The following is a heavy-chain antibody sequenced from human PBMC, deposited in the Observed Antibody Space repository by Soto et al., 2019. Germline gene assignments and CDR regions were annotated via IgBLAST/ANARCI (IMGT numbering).Heavy chain of an antibody. Sequence: QVQLQESGPGLVKPSETLSLTCTVSGGSISSYYWSWIRQPPGKGLEWIGYIYYSGSTNYNPSLKSRVTISVDTSKNPFSLKLSSVTAADTAVYYCARADYDFWSGYYLAYWGQGTLVTVSS. CDR1: GGSISSYY. CDR2: IYYSGST. J-gene: IGHJ4*02. D-gene: IGHD3-3*01. V-gene: IGHV4-59*01. CDR3: ARADYDFWSGYYLAY.